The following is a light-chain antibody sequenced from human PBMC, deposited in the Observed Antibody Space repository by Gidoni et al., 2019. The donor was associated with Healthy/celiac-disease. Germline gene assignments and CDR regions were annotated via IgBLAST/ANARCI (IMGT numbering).Light chain of an antibody. CDR3: AAWDDSLSGVV. J-gene: IGLJ2*01. CDR1: SSNIGSNY. V-gene: IGLV1-47*01. Sequence: QSVLTQPPSASGTPGPRVTISCSGSSSNIGSNYVYWYQQLPGTPPKLLIYRNNQRPSGVPDRFSGSKSGTSASLAISGLRSEDEADYYCAAWDDSLSGVVFGGGTKLTVL. CDR2: RNN.